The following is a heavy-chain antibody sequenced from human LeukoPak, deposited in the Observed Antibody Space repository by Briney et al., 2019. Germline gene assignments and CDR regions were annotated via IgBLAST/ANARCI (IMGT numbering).Heavy chain of an antibody. J-gene: IGHJ5*02. CDR1: GFPFRNHA. CDR3: VREAGYCASVCLKTNWFDP. V-gene: IGHV3-23*01. D-gene: IGHD2-15*01. CDR2: ISNGKT. Sequence: GGSLRLSCAASGFPFRNHAMSWVRQTPGKGLEWVSAISNGKTYYADSVRGRFTISRDDSKNMVYLQMNSLRVEDTARYYCVREAGYCASVCLKTNWFDPWGQGTLVNVSS.